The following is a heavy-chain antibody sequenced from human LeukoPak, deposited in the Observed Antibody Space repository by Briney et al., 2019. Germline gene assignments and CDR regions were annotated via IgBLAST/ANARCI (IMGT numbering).Heavy chain of an antibody. CDR3: TRLRGSGYGSGINGEFDP. Sequence: GGSLRLSCAASGFIFSGSALHWVRQASGKGLEWVGRIRSKANSYATAYAASVKGRFTISRDDSKNTAYLQMNSPKTDDTAVYYCTRLRGSGYGSGINGEFDPWGQGTLVTVSS. CDR2: IRSKANSYAT. J-gene: IGHJ5*02. V-gene: IGHV3-73*01. CDR1: GFIFSGSA. D-gene: IGHD3-22*01.